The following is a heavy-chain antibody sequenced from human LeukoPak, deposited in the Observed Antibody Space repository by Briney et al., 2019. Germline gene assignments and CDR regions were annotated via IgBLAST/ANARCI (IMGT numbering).Heavy chain of an antibody. Sequence: PGGSLRLSCAASGFTVSSSYMSWVRQAPGKGLEWVAFIKEDGSEKYYVDSVKGRFTISRDNAENSLYLQMNSLRAEDTAVYYCARDRSPAYYYGMDVWGQGTTVTVSS. V-gene: IGHV3-7*01. CDR1: GFTVSSSY. CDR2: IKEDGSEK. D-gene: IGHD2-15*01. CDR3: ARDRSPAYYYGMDV. J-gene: IGHJ6*02.